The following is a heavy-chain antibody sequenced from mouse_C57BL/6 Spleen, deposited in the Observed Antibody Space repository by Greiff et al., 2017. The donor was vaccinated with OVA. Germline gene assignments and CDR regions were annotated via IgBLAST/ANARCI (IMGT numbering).Heavy chain of an antibody. Sequence: QVQLQQSGAELARPGASVKMSCKASGYTFTSYTMHWVKQRPGQGLEWIGYINPSSGYTKYNQKFKDKATLTADKSSSTAYMQLSSLTSEDSAVYYCARSDFKGYFDYWGQGTTLTVSS. J-gene: IGHJ2*01. CDR1: GYTFTSYT. CDR2: INPSSGYT. CDR3: ARSDFKGYFDY. V-gene: IGHV1-4*01.